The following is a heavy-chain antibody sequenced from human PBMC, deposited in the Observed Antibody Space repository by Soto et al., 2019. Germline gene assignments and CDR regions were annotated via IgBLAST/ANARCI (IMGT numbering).Heavy chain of an antibody. CDR1: GESISSSSYY. J-gene: IGHJ4*02. Sequence: SETLSLTCIVSGESISSSSYYWGWIRQPPGKGLEWIGSIYYSERTYYNPSFKSRVTISIDTSKNQFSLKLSSVTATDTAVYYCARQRTTVVTQAYFDHWGQGALVTVSS. V-gene: IGHV4-39*01. D-gene: IGHD2-21*02. CDR3: ARQRTTVVTQAYFDH. CDR2: IYYSERT.